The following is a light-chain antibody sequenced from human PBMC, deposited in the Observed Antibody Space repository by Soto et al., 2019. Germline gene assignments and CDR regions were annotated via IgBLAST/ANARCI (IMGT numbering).Light chain of an antibody. V-gene: IGKV3-20*01. CDR3: QQYGTSPRT. CDR1: QSVSSNY. J-gene: IGKJ3*01. CDR2: GAS. Sequence: EIVLTQSPGTLSLSPGERATLSCRASQSVSSNYLAWYQQKPGQAPRVLIYGASTRATGIPDRFSGSGSGTDFPLTISRLEPEDFAVYYCQQYGTSPRTFGPGTKVDIK.